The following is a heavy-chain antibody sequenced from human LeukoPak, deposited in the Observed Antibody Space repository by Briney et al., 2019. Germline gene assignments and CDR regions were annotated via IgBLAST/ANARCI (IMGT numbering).Heavy chain of an antibody. CDR2: IYYSGST. J-gene: IGHJ4*02. CDR3: ARTPTVTTPNANFDY. V-gene: IGHV4-31*03. Sequence: PSETLSLTCTVSGGSISSGGYYWSWIRQHPGKGLEWIGYIYYSGSTYYNPSLKSRVTISVDTSKNQFSLKLSSVTAADTAVYYCARTPTVTTPNANFDYWGQGTLVTVSS. D-gene: IGHD4-17*01. CDR1: GGSISSGGYY.